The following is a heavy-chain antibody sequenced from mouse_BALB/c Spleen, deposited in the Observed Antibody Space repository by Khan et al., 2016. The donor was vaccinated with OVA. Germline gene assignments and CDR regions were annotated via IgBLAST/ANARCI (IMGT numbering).Heavy chain of an antibody. V-gene: IGHV1-7*01. CDR1: GYTFINYW. J-gene: IGHJ2*01. D-gene: IGHD1-1*01. Sequence: QVQLQQSGAELAKPGASVKMSCKASGYTFINYWILWVKQRPGQGLEWIGYINPSTGYTEYNQNFKDKATLTADKSSSTAYMQLSSLTSEDSAVYDCARSGLRWDFDYWSQGTTLTVSS. CDR2: INPSTGYT. CDR3: ARSGLRWDFDY.